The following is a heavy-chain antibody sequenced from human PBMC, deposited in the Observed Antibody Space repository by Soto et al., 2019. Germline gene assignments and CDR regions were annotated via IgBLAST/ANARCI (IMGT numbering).Heavy chain of an antibody. CDR3: AKEGPYRDGYNYDFDY. J-gene: IGHJ4*02. Sequence: GGSLRLSCAASGFTFSSYAMSWVRQAPGKGLEWVSAISGSGGSTYYADSVKGRFTISRDNSKNTLYLQMNSLRAEDTAVYYCAKEGPYRDGYNYDFDYWGQGTLVTVSS. V-gene: IGHV3-23*01. CDR1: GFTFSSYA. CDR2: ISGSGGST. D-gene: IGHD5-12*01.